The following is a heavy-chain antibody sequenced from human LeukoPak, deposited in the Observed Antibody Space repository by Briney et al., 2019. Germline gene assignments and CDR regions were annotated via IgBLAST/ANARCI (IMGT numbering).Heavy chain of an antibody. J-gene: IGHJ5*02. CDR1: GCTVSSNY. Sequence: GGSLRLSCAASGCTVSSNYMSWVRQAPGKGLEWVSVIYSGGSTYYADSVKGRFTISRDNSKNTLYLQMNSLRAEDTAVYYCARQGAYDFWSGYYPNWFDPWGQGTLVTVSS. CDR3: ARQGAYDFWSGYYPNWFDP. D-gene: IGHD3-3*01. CDR2: IYSGGST. V-gene: IGHV3-66*02.